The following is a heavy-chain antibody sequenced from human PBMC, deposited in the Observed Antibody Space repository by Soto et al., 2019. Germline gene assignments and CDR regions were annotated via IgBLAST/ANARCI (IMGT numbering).Heavy chain of an antibody. Sequence: PSETLSLTCTVSGASISSGDYHWSWIRQPPGEGLEWIGYIYYSGSTYYNPTLKSRVSISVDTSKNQFSLKLSSVSAADTAVYYCARDGSSNWYGGWFDPWGQGTLVTVSS. CDR2: IYYSGST. CDR1: GASISSGDYH. D-gene: IGHD6-13*01. V-gene: IGHV4-30-4*08. CDR3: ARDGSSNWYGGWFDP. J-gene: IGHJ5*02.